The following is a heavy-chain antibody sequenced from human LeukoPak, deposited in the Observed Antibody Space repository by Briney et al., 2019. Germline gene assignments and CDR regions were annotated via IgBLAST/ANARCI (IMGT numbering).Heavy chain of an antibody. CDR2: ISGSGVST. CDR3: AKDSQYSSSWYTTDY. J-gene: IGHJ4*02. CDR1: GFTFSSYA. D-gene: IGHD6-13*01. V-gene: IGHV3-23*01. Sequence: GGSLRLSCAASGFTFSSYAMSWVRQAPGKGLEWVAVISGSGVSTDHADSVKGRFTISRDNSKNTLYLEMNYLRAEDMAVYYCAKDSQYSSSWYTTDYWGQGTLVTVSS.